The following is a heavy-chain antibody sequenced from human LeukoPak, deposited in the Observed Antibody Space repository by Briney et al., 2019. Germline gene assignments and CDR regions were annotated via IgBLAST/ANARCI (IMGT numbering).Heavy chain of an antibody. J-gene: IGHJ3*02. CDR3: AGRGRVVTAIWAFDI. D-gene: IGHD2-21*02. CDR1: GGSISSYY. Sequence: SETLSLTCTVSGGSISSYYWSWIRQPPGKGLEWIGYIYYSGSTNYNPSLKSRVTILVDTSKNQFSLKLSSVTAADTAVYYCAGRGRVVTAIWAFDIWGQGTMVTVSS. V-gene: IGHV4-59*08. CDR2: IYYSGST.